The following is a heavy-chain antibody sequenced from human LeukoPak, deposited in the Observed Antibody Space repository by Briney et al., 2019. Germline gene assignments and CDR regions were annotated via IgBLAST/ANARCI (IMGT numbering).Heavy chain of an antibody. CDR2: ISSSSSTI. CDR1: GFTVGSNY. CDR3: ARDEEGADPAAIPTGGFDP. J-gene: IGHJ5*02. D-gene: IGHD2-2*01. V-gene: IGHV3-48*01. Sequence: GGSLRLSCAASGFTVGSNYMSWVRQAPGKGLEWVSYISSSSSTIYYADSVKGRFTISRDNAKNSLYLQMNSLRAEDTAVYYCARDEEGADPAAIPTGGFDPWGQGTLVTVSS.